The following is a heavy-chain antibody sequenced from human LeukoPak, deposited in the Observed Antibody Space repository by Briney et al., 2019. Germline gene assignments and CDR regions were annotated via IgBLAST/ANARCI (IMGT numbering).Heavy chain of an antibody. CDR1: GFTFTTYS. CDR3: ARSSITMIVVIS. CDR2: ISSSSNTI. Sequence: GGSLRLSCAAPGFTFTTYSMNWVRQAPGKGLEWISYISSSSNTIHYADSVEGRFTISRDNAKNSLYLQMNNLRAEDTAVYYCARSSITMIVVISWGQGTLVTVSS. D-gene: IGHD3-22*01. J-gene: IGHJ4*02. V-gene: IGHV3-48*04.